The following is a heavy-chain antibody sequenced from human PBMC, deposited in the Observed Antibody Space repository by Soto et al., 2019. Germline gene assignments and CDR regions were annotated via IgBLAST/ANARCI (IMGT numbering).Heavy chain of an antibody. CDR3: ARDIDFWSGYDY. D-gene: IGHD3-3*01. CDR2: IYYSGST. CDR1: GGSISSYY. Sequence: SETLSLTCTVSGGSISSYYWSWIRQPPGKGLEWIGYIYYSGSTNYNPSLKSRVTISVDTSKNQFSLKLSSVTAADTAVYDCARDIDFWSGYDYWGQGTLVTVSS. V-gene: IGHV4-59*01. J-gene: IGHJ4*02.